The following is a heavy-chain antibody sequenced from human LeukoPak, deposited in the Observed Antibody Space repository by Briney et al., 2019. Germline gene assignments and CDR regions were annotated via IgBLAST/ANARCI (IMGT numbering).Heavy chain of an antibody. CDR2: IYYSGST. Sequence: SETLSLTCTVSGGSISSYYWSWIRQPPGKGLEWIGYIYYSGSTNYNPSLKSRVTISVDTSRNQFSLKLNSVTAADTAVYYCAREMWSAAATTYDWFDPWGQGTLVTVSS. CDR1: GGSISSYY. J-gene: IGHJ5*02. V-gene: IGHV4-59*12. D-gene: IGHD6-13*01. CDR3: AREMWSAAATTYDWFDP.